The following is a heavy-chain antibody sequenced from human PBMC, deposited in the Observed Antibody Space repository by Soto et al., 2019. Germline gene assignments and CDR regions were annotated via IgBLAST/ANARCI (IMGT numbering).Heavy chain of an antibody. D-gene: IGHD6-13*01. CDR2: ISYDGSNT. Sequence: VQLVVSGGGVVQPGRSLRLSCAASGFTFSSYGMHWVCQAPGKGLEWVAVISYDGSNTYYADSVKGRFTISRDNPKNTLYLQMNSLRAEDTAVYYCAKVEDSSSWYEGGFDPWGQGTLVTVSS. CDR1: GFTFSSYG. J-gene: IGHJ5*02. CDR3: AKVEDSSSWYEGGFDP. V-gene: IGHV3-30*18.